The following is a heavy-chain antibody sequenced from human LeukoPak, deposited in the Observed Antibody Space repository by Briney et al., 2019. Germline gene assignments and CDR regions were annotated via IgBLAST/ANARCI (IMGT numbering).Heavy chain of an antibody. V-gene: IGHV3-9*03. CDR1: GFTFDDYA. Sequence: GRSLRLSCAASGFTFDDYAMHWVRQAPGKGLEWVSGISWNSGIRGYADSVKGRFTISRDNAKNSLYLQMNSLRAEDMALYYCAKAPSGYSSSSYYFDYWGQGTLVTVSS. J-gene: IGHJ4*02. D-gene: IGHD6-6*01. CDR3: AKAPSGYSSSSYYFDY. CDR2: ISWNSGIR.